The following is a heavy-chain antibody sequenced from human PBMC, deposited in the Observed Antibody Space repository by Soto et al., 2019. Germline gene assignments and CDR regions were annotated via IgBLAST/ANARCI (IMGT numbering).Heavy chain of an antibody. CDR3: ARGRSGDPRYFDY. D-gene: IGHD3-3*01. CDR1: GDSINDYY. V-gene: IGHV4-59*01. Sequence: SETLSLTCTVSGDSINDYYWTWIRQSPGKGLEWIGYLYYIGTTNYNPSLKSRVTILLDTSKKQFSLRLNSVTAADTAMYYCARGRSGDPRYFDYWGQGTLVTVSS. CDR2: LYYIGTT. J-gene: IGHJ4*02.